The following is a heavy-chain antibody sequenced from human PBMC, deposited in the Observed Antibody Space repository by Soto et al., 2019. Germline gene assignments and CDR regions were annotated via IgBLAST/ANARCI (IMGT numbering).Heavy chain of an antibody. J-gene: IGHJ4*02. V-gene: IGHV1-24*01. CDR2: FDPEDGET. Sequence: ASVKVSCKVSGYTLTELSMHWVRQAPGKGLEWMGGFDPEDGETIYAQKFQGRVTMTEDTSTDTAYMELSSLRSEDTAVYYCATALSLSVAAAGTGVFDYWGQGTLVTVSS. CDR1: GYTLTELS. CDR3: ATALSLSVAAAGTGVFDY. D-gene: IGHD6-13*01.